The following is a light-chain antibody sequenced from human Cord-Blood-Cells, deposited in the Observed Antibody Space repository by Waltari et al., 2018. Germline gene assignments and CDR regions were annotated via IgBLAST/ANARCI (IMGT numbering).Light chain of an antibody. V-gene: IGKV1-39*01. Sequence: DIQMTQPPPSLSASVGDRVTITCRASQSISSYLNWYQQKPGKAPKLLIYAASSLQSGVPSRFSGSGSGTDFTLTISSLQPEDFATYYCQQSYSTLWTFGQGTKVEIK. CDR3: QQSYSTLWT. CDR1: QSISSY. CDR2: AAS. J-gene: IGKJ1*01.